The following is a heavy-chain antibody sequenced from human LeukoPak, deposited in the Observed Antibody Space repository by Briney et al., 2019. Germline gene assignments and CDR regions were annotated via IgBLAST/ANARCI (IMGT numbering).Heavy chain of an antibody. V-gene: IGHV1-2*02. J-gene: IGHJ4*02. D-gene: IGHD1-14*01. CDR1: GYSFTGYY. Sequence: ASVKVSCKASGYSFTGYYMHWVRQAPGQGLEWMGWINPNGGGTKYAQKFQGRVTMTRDTSISTAYMELSGLRPDDTAVYYCARATATALDYWGQGTLVTVSS. CDR3: ARATATALDY. CDR2: INPNGGGT.